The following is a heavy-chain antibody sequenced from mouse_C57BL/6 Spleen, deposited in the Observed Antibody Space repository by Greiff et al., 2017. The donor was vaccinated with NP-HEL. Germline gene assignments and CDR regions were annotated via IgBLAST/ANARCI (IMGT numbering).Heavy chain of an antibody. D-gene: IGHD1-1*01. Sequence: EVKLVESGGDLVKPGGSLKLSCAASGFTFSSYGMSWVRQTPDKRLEWVATISSGGSYTYYPDSVKGRFTISRDNAKNTLYLQMSSLKSEDTAMYYCARITVVATRYFDVWGTGTTVTVSS. CDR3: ARITVVATRYFDV. CDR2: ISSGGSYT. J-gene: IGHJ1*03. CDR1: GFTFSSYG. V-gene: IGHV5-6*01.